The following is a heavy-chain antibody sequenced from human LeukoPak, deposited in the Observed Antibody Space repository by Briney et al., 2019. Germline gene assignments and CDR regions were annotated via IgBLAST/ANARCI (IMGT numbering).Heavy chain of an antibody. D-gene: IGHD6-19*01. V-gene: IGHV3-23*01. J-gene: IGHJ4*02. CDR1: GFTFSSYA. Sequence: PGGSLRLSCAASGFTFSSYAMSWVRQAPGKWLGWVSAISGSGGSTYYADSVKGRFTISRDNSKNTLYLQMNSLRAEDTAVYYCAKGVSSGPTAFDYWGQGTLVTVSS. CDR3: AKGVSSGPTAFDY. CDR2: ISGSGGST.